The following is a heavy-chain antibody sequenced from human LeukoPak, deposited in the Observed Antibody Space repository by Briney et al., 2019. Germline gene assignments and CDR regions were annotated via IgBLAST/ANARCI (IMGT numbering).Heavy chain of an antibody. J-gene: IGHJ4*02. CDR2: IYGGNGNT. Sequence: ASVKVSCKASGFTFTSYAMHWVRQAPGQRLEWMGWIYGGNGNTKYSQKFQGRVSITRDTSASTVYMELSSLGSEDTAVYYCARGWGGDCYHVHWGQGTLVTVSS. CDR3: ARGWGGDCYHVH. CDR1: GFTFTSYA. V-gene: IGHV1-3*01. D-gene: IGHD2-21*02.